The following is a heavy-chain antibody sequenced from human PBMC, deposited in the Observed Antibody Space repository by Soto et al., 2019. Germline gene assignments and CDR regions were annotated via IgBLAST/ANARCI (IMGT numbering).Heavy chain of an antibody. CDR2: ISGNGGST. J-gene: IGHJ4*02. V-gene: IGHV3-23*01. D-gene: IGHD2-21*02. CDR3: AKDGAFVVVTGPFDY. CDR1: GFIFSNYA. Sequence: GGSLRLSCAASGFIFSNYAMSWVRQAPGKGLEWVSAISGNGGSTYYADSVKGRFTISRDNSKNTLYLQMNSLRAEDTAVYYCAKDGAFVVVTGPFDYWGQGTLVTVSS.